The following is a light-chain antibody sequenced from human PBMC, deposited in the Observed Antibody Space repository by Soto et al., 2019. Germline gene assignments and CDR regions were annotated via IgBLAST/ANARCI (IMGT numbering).Light chain of an antibody. CDR1: QTVRNNY. CDR3: QQYGSSAPIT. V-gene: IGKV3-20*01. J-gene: IGKJ5*01. Sequence: EILLTQSPGTLSLSPGERATLSCRASQTVRNNYLAWYQQKPGQAPRLLIYGASIRATGIPDRFSGSGSETDFTLTISRLEPEDFALYYCQQYGSSAPITFGQGTRLEIK. CDR2: GAS.